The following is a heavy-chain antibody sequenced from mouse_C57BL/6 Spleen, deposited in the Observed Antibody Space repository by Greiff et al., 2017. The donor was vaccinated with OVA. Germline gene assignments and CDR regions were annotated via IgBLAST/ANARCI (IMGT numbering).Heavy chain of an antibody. V-gene: IGHV1-66*01. J-gene: IGHJ2*01. Sequence: QVQLQQSGPELVKPGASVKISCKASGYSFTSYYIHWVKQRPGQGLEWIGWIYPGSGNTKYNEKFKGKATLTADTSSSTAYMQLRSLTSEDSAVYYCARSGSSGYLDYWGQGTTLTVSS. CDR1: GYSFTSYY. CDR3: ARSGSSGYLDY. CDR2: IYPGSGNT. D-gene: IGHD3-2*02.